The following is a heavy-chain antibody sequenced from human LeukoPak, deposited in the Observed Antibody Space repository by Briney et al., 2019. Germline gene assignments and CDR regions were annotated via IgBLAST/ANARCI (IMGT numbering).Heavy chain of an antibody. CDR3: ARIGYCSSTSCYGSLDY. CDR2: IYPGDTDT. CDR1: GYSFTCYW. V-gene: IGHV5-51*01. Sequence: GASLIISCTCSGYSFTCYWIGWVRPMPGERVEWRGIIYPGDTDTRYSPSVQGHVTISADKSISTAYLQWSSLKASDTAMYYCARIGYCSSTSCYGSLDYWGQGTLVTVSS. D-gene: IGHD2-2*03. J-gene: IGHJ4*02.